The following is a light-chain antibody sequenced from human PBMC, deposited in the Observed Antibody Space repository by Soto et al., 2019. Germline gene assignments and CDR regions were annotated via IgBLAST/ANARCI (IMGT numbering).Light chain of an antibody. V-gene: IGKV3-15*01. CDR3: QQYNNWPLT. Sequence: IVLTQSPGTLSLSPGERATLSCRASQSVSSNLAWYQQKPGQAPRLLIYGASTRATGIPARFSGSGSGTEFTLTISSPQSEDYAVYYCQQYNNWPLTSGQGNKVEI. J-gene: IGKJ1*01. CDR2: GAS. CDR1: QSVSSN.